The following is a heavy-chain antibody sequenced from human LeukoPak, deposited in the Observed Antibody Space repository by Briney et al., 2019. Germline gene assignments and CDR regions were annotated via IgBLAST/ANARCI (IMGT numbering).Heavy chain of an antibody. CDR1: GGSFSGYY. Sequence: SETLSLTCAVYGGSFSGYYWTWIRQPPGKGLEWIGEINHSGSTNYNPSLKSRVTISADTSKNQFSLKLSSVTAADTAVYYCARDVSLHSSGYYNDYWGQGTLVTVSS. CDR2: INHSGST. D-gene: IGHD3-22*01. CDR3: ARDVSLHSSGYYNDY. J-gene: IGHJ4*02. V-gene: IGHV4-34*01.